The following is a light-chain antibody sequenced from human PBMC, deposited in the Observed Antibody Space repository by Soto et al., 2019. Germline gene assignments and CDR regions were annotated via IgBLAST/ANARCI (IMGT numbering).Light chain of an antibody. CDR1: QDIDLY. CDR2: AAS. J-gene: IGKJ2*01. CDR3: QQTYSTPPT. V-gene: IGKV1-39*01. Sequence: DIQMTQSPSSLSASVGDRVTITCRASQDIDLYLSWFQQKPGKAPKLLIYAASSLQSGVPSRFSGSGSGTDFTLTISSPQPEDFATYYCQQTYSTPPTFGQGTTLEIK.